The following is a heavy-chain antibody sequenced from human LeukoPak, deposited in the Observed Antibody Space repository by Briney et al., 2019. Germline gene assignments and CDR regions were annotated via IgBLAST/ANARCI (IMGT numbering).Heavy chain of an antibody. Sequence: ASVKVSCKASGYTLTGYYMHCVRQAPGPGLEWMGWINPNSGGTNYAQKFQGRVTMTRDTSSSTAYMALSRLRSDDTAVFYCARGELGRDGYNFWDFWGQGTLVTVSS. D-gene: IGHD5-24*01. V-gene: IGHV1-2*02. CDR3: ARGELGRDGYNFWDF. CDR1: GYTLTGYY. CDR2: INPNSGGT. J-gene: IGHJ4*02.